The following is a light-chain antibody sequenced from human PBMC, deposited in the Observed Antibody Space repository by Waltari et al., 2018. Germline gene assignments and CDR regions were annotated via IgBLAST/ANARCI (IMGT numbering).Light chain of an antibody. CDR3: QKYDSVPWT. J-gene: IGKJ1*01. CDR2: LAS. Sequence: DIQMTQSPASLSASVGARATITCRASQDITSYLAWYQPNPGKVPTFVIYLASILLSGVPSRFSGSRSGTDFTLTISSLQPEDVATYYCQKYDSVPWTFGQGTKVEIK. V-gene: IGKV1-27*01. CDR1: QDITSY.